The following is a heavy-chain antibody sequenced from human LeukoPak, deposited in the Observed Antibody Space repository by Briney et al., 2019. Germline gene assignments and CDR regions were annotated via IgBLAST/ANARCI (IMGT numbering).Heavy chain of an antibody. Sequence: PSQTLSLTCTVSGGSISGGSYHRNWIRQPAGKGLEWIGRFYTSGTPNYNPSLKSRVTILVDTSRNQFSLKLSSVTAADTALYYCARGGIPDYWGQGILVTVSS. CDR2: FYTSGTP. J-gene: IGHJ4*02. V-gene: IGHV4-61*02. D-gene: IGHD2-21*01. CDR3: ARGGIPDY. CDR1: GGSISGGSYH.